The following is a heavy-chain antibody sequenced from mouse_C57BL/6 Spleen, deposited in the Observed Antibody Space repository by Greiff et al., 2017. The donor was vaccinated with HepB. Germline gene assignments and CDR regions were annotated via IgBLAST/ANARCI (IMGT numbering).Heavy chain of an antibody. CDR3: ASPYYYGSSPDYFDY. CDR1: GFNIKNTY. CDR2: IDPANGNT. D-gene: IGHD1-1*01. Sequence: EVQLQQSVAELVRPGASVKLSCTASGFNIKNTYMHWVKQRPEQGLEWIGRIDPANGNTKYAPKFQGKATITADTSSNTAYLQLSSLTSEDTAIYYCASPYYYGSSPDYFDYWGQGTTLTVSS. J-gene: IGHJ2*01. V-gene: IGHV14-3*01.